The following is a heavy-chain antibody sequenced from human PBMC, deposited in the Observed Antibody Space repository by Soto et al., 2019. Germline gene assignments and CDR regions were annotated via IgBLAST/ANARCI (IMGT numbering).Heavy chain of an antibody. J-gene: IGHJ6*02. V-gene: IGHV1-69*01. Sequence: QVQLVQSGAEVKKPGSSVKVFCKASGGTFSNYTISWVRQAPGQGLEWMGGIIPVFGTTDYEQKFQGRVTITADGSTSTAYMKLSSLRSSDTAVYYCARSCPYVVERKPTGNQDYYGMDVWGQGTTVTVSS. CDR1: GGTFSNYT. CDR2: IIPVFGTT. D-gene: IGHD2-2*01. CDR3: ARSCPYVVERKPTGNQDYYGMDV.